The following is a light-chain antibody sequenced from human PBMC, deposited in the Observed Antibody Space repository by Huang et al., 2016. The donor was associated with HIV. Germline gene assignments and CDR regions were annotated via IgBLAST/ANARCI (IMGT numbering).Light chain of an antibody. Sequence: EIVMTQSPATLSVSPGVRVTLSCRASQSVSSNLAWYQQKPGQAPRLLILGASTRATGIPARFSCSGSGTEFTLSITSLQSEDFAVYYFQQYNNWPYTFGQGTKLDIK. J-gene: IGKJ2*01. CDR1: QSVSSN. CDR3: QQYNNWPYT. V-gene: IGKV3-15*01. CDR2: GAS.